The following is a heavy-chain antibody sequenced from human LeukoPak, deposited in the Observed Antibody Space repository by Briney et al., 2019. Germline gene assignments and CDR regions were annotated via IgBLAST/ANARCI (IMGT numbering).Heavy chain of an antibody. D-gene: IGHD5-24*01. V-gene: IGHV3-21*01. J-gene: IGHJ4*02. CDR3: ARDPEMATIPLGFDY. CDR1: GFTFSSYS. Sequence: GGSLRLSCAASGFTFSSYSMNWVRQAPGKGLEWVSSISSSSSYIYYADSVKGRFTISRDNAKNSLYLQMNSLRAEDTAVYYCARDPEMATIPLGFDYWGQGTPVTVSS. CDR2: ISSSSSYI.